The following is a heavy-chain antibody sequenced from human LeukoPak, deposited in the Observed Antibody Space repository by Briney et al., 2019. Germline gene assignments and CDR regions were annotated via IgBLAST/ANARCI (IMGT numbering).Heavy chain of an antibody. V-gene: IGHV4-59*12. CDR2: IYYSGST. Sequence: SETLSLTCTVSGGSISSYYWSWIRQPPGKGLEWIGYIYYSGSTNYNPSLKSRVTISVDTSKNQFSLQLNSVSPEDTALYYCATWRYESWGQGTLVTVSS. J-gene: IGHJ1*01. D-gene: IGHD3-16*01. CDR3: ATWRYES. CDR1: GGSISSYY.